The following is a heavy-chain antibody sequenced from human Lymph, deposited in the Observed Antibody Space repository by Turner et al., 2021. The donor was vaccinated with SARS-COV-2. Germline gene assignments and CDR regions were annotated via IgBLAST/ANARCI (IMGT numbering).Heavy chain of an antibody. CDR1: GFTFSSYG. V-gene: IGHV3-33*01. Sequence: QVKLVDSGGGVVQPGRSLRLSCAASGFTFSSYGMHWVRQAPGKGLEWVAVIWYDGSNKYYADSVKGRFTISRDNSKNTLYLQMNSLRAEDTAVYYCARVKGYNGYDLRYYYGMDVWGQVTTVTVSS. D-gene: IGHD5-12*01. CDR3: ARVKGYNGYDLRYYYGMDV. J-gene: IGHJ6*02. CDR2: IWYDGSNK.